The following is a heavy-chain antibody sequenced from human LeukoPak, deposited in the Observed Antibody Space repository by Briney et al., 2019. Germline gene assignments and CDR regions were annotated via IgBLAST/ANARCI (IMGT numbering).Heavy chain of an antibody. J-gene: IGHJ3*02. D-gene: IGHD1-26*01. CDR2: IYPSGSNT. CDR1: ADRFPTHW. Sequence: GESLQISSQGSADRFPTHWIGWLRRMPGKRLEWLVFIYPSGSNTYYSPSVQGQVTISGDKSINTAYLQWSSLKASDTAMYYCARRYRSGNYRPEGFDIWGQGTRVTVSS. CDR3: ARRYRSGNYRPEGFDI. V-gene: IGHV5-51*01.